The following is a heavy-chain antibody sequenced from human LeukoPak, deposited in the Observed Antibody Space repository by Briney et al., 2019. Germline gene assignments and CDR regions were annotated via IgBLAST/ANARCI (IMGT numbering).Heavy chain of an antibody. Sequence: TGGSLRLSCAASGFTFSSYWMSWVRQAPGKGLEWVANIKQDGSEKYYVDSVKGRFTISRDNAKNSLYLQMNSLRAEDTAVYYCARRYYDILTGYPVYYYYYGMDVWGQGTTVTVSS. J-gene: IGHJ6*02. CDR3: ARRYYDILTGYPVYYYYYGMDV. CDR1: GFTFSSYW. V-gene: IGHV3-7*01. D-gene: IGHD3-9*01. CDR2: IKQDGSEK.